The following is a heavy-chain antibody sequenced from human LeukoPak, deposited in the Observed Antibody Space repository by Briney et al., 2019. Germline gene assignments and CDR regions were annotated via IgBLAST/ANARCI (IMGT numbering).Heavy chain of an antibody. Sequence: ASVKVSCKASGGTFSSYAISWVRQAPGQGLEWMGGIIPIFGTANYAQKFQGRVTTTADKSTSTAYMELSSLRSEDTAVYYYAREAVVAATPYYFDYWGQGTLVTVSS. J-gene: IGHJ4*02. V-gene: IGHV1-69*06. CDR1: GGTFSSYA. D-gene: IGHD2-15*01. CDR2: IIPIFGTA. CDR3: AREAVVAATPYYFDY.